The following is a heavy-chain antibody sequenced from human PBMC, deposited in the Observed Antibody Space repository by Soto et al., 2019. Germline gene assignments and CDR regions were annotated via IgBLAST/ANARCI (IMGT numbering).Heavy chain of an antibody. V-gene: IGHV4-34*01. CDR3: VTGTPTDWFDP. J-gene: IGHJ5*02. Sequence: SETLSLTCAVYGGSFSGYYWSWIRQPPGKGLEWIGEINHSGSTNYNPSLKSRVTISVDTSKNQFSLKLSSVTAADTAVYYYVTGTPTDWFDPWGQGTLVTVSS. CDR2: INHSGST. CDR1: GGSFSGYY. D-gene: IGHD4-17*01.